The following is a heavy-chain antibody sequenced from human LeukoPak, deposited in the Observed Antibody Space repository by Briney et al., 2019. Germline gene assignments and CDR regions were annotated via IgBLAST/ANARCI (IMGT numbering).Heavy chain of an antibody. CDR1: GGSISSGGYY. CDR2: IYYSGST. D-gene: IGHD4-11*01. J-gene: IGHJ6*03. V-gene: IGHV4-31*03. Sequence: SQTLSLTCTVSGGSISSGGYYWSWIRQHPGKGLEWIGYIYYSGSTYYNPSLKSRVTISVDTSKNQFSLKLSSVTAADTAVYYRARDSYSNYGTMDVWGKGTTVTVSS. CDR3: ARDSYSNYGTMDV.